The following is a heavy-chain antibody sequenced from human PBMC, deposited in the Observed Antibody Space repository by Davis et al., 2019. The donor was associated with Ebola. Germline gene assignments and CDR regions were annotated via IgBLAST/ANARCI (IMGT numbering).Heavy chain of an antibody. Sequence: MPSETLSLTRTVSGGSISSYYWSWIRQPPGKGLEWIGYIYYSGSTNYNPSLKSRVTISVDTSKNQFSLKLSSVTAADTAVYYCARHRYSSSWVLWGQGTLVTVSS. V-gene: IGHV4-59*08. CDR2: IYYSGST. D-gene: IGHD6-13*01. CDR3: ARHRYSSSWVL. CDR1: GGSISSYY. J-gene: IGHJ4*02.